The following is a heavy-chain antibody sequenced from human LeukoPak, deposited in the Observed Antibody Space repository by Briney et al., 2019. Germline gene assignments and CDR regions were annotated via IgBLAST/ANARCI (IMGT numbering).Heavy chain of an antibody. J-gene: IGHJ4*02. D-gene: IGHD6-13*01. CDR3: ARHLYSSSWSLGGY. CDR2: IYPADSDT. Sequence: GESLKISCKGSGYSFTSYWIGWVRQMPGKGREWMGIIYPADSDTRYSPSFQGQGTISADKSISTAYLQWSSLKASDTAMYYCARHLYSSSWSLGGYWGQGTLVTVSS. V-gene: IGHV5-51*01. CDR1: GYSFTSYW.